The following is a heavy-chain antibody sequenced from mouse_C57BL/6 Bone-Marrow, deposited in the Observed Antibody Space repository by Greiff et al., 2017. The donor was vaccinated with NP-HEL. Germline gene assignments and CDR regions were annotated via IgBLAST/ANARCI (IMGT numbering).Heavy chain of an antibody. CDR3: ARRYGNLYYYAMDY. D-gene: IGHD2-1*01. Sequence: QVQLQQSGAELVRPGTSVTMSCKASGYTFTNYWIGWAKQRPGHGLEWIGDIYPGGGYTNYNEKFKGKATLTADKSSSTAYMQFSSLTSEDSAIYYGARRYGNLYYYAMDYWGQGTSVTVSS. CDR2: IYPGGGYT. CDR1: GYTFTNYW. V-gene: IGHV1-63*01. J-gene: IGHJ4*01.